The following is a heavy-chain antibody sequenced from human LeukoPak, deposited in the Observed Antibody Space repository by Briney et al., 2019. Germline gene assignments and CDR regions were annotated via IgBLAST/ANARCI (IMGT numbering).Heavy chain of an antibody. J-gene: IGHJ5*02. D-gene: IGHD5-12*01. Sequence: SETLSLTCTVSGGSISSSSYYWGWIRQPPGTGLEWIGSIYYSGSTYYNPSLESRVTISLDTSKNQLSLKLTSVTAADTVVYYCASRERRGYSGYDTRGRWFDPWGQGTLVTVSS. CDR1: GGSISSSSYY. CDR2: IYYSGST. V-gene: IGHV4-39*07. CDR3: ASRERRGYSGYDTRGRWFDP.